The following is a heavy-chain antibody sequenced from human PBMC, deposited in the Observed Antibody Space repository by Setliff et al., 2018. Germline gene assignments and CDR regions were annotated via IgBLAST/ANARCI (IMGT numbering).Heavy chain of an antibody. D-gene: IGHD3-3*01. CDR3: ARDTNYEGAYDS. V-gene: IGHV5-51*01. CDR1: GYSFTTYW. Sequence: PGESLKISCKGSGYSFTTYWIGWVRQMPGKGLEWMGVIYPGDYDTSYSPSFQGRVTISVDKSSNTAYLQWSSLKASDTAMYHCARDTNYEGAYDSWGQGTLVTVSS. J-gene: IGHJ4*02. CDR2: IYPGDYDT.